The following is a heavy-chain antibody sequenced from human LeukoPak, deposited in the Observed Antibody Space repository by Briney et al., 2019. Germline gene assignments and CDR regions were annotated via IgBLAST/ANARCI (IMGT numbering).Heavy chain of an antibody. Sequence: ASVKVSCKASGYTFTGYYMHWVRQAPGQGLEWMGWINPNSGGINYAQKFQGRVTMTRDTSISTAYMELSRLTSDDTAFYYCARVDGGTDDYGDYYAAPFDYWGQGTLVTVSS. V-gene: IGHV1-2*02. CDR2: INPNSGGI. CDR1: GYTFTGYY. D-gene: IGHD4-17*01. J-gene: IGHJ4*02. CDR3: ARVDGGTDDYGDYYAAPFDY.